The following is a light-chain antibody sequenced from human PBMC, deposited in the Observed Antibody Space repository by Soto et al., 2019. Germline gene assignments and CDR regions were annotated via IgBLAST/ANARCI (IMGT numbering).Light chain of an antibody. CDR2: GAS. V-gene: IGKV3-20*01. Sequence: EIVLTQSPGTLALSPGERATLSCRASQSVTGSYLAWYQQKPGQAPRLLIYGASSRATGIPDRFSGSGSGTDFTLTISRLEPEDFAMYYCQQYCMSPPLILGGGTKVEIK. J-gene: IGKJ4*01. CDR3: QQYCMSPPLI. CDR1: QSVTGSY.